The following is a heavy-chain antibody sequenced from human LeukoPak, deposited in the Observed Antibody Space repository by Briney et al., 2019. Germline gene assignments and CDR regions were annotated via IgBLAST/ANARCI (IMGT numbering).Heavy chain of an antibody. Sequence: PSETLSLTCAVYGGSFSGYYWSWIRQPPGKGLEWIGYIYYSGSTNYNPSLKSRVTISVDTSKNQFSLKLSSVTAADTAVYYCARHNKGYQVVRGVISFAHYYYMDVWGKGTTVTISS. J-gene: IGHJ6*03. V-gene: IGHV4-59*01. D-gene: IGHD3-10*01. CDR2: IYYSGST. CDR1: GGSFSGYY. CDR3: ARHNKGYQVVRGVISFAHYYYMDV.